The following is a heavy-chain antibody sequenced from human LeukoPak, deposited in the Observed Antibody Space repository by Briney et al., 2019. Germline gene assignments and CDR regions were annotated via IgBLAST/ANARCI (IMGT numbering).Heavy chain of an antibody. D-gene: IGHD4-23*01. CDR1: KFTFRSYW. CDR3: AKGTTVVTQAFFDY. J-gene: IGHJ4*02. V-gene: IGHV3-74*01. CDR2: INPDGGTT. Sequence: GGSLRLSCAASKFTFRSYWMHWVRQAPGKGLVWVSRINPDGGTTNYADSVKGRFTISRDNSKNTLYLQMNSLRAEDTAVYYCAKGTTVVTQAFFDYWGQGTLVTVSS.